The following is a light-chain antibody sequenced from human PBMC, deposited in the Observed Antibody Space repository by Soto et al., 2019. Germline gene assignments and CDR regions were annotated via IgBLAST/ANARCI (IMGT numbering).Light chain of an antibody. CDR1: QSVSSN. Sequence: EIVMSQSPATLSVSTGERATLSCRSSQSVSSNLAWYQQKPGQAPRLLIYGASTRATGIPARFSGSGSGTEFTLTISSLQSEDFAVYFCQQYNNWPPITFGQGTRLEI. CDR2: GAS. J-gene: IGKJ5*01. CDR3: QQYNNWPPIT. V-gene: IGKV3-15*01.